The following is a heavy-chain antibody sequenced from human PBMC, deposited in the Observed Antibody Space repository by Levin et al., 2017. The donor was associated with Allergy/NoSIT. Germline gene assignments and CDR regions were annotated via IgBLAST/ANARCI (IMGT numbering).Heavy chain of an antibody. J-gene: IGHJ4*02. V-gene: IGHV1-69*13. CDR3: VIMRGAVRYSSSSGFDY. CDR1: GGTFSSYA. CDR2: IIPIFGTA. D-gene: IGHD6-6*01. Sequence: SVKVSCKASGGTFSSYAISWVRQAPGQGLEWMGGIIPIFGTANYAQKFQGRVTITADESTSTAYMELSSLISEDTAVYYCVIMRGAVRYSSSSGFDYWGQGTLVTVSS.